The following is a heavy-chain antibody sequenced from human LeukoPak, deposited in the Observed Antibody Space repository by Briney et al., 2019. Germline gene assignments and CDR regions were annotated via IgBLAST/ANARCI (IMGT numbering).Heavy chain of an antibody. CDR3: ARAEYDILTGYYNATDY. J-gene: IGHJ4*02. Sequence: ASVKVSCKASGYTFTGYYMHWVRQAPGQGLEWMGWINPNSGGTNYAQKFQGRVTMTRDTSISTSYMELSRLRSDDTAVYYCARAEYDILTGYYNATDYWGQGTLVTVSS. CDR2: INPNSGGT. D-gene: IGHD3-9*01. CDR1: GYTFTGYY. V-gene: IGHV1-2*02.